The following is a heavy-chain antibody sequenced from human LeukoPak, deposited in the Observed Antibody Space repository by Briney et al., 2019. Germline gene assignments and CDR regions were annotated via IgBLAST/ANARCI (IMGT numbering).Heavy chain of an antibody. CDR3: AKEDRITMIAVVYFDY. D-gene: IGHD3-22*01. Sequence: GGSLRLXCAASGFTFNSYTMSWVRQAPGKGLESVSAISGSGGSTYYADSVKGRFTISRDNSKNTLYLQMNSLRAEDTAVYYCAKEDRITMIAVVYFDYWGQGTLVTVSS. CDR1: GFTFNSYT. J-gene: IGHJ4*02. CDR2: ISGSGGST. V-gene: IGHV3-23*01.